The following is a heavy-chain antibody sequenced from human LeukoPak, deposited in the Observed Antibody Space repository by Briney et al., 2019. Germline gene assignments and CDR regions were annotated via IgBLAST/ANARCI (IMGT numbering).Heavy chain of an antibody. V-gene: IGHV1-69*05. Sequence: SVKVPCKASGGTFSSYAISWVRQAPGQGLEWMGGIIPIFGTANYAQKFQGRVTITTDESTSTAYMELSSLRSEDTAVYYCASLYGWYYYMDVWGKGTTVTVSS. CDR2: IIPIFGTA. J-gene: IGHJ6*03. CDR3: ASLYGWYYYMDV. CDR1: GGTFSSYA. D-gene: IGHD3-10*01.